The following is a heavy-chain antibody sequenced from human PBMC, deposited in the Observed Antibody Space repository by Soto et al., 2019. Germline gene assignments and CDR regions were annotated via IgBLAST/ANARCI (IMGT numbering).Heavy chain of an antibody. D-gene: IGHD4-17*01. V-gene: IGHV3-23*01. CDR2: ISGSGGST. CDR3: ARGTTTYDY. CDR1: GFTFSSYA. J-gene: IGHJ4*02. Sequence: GWSLRLSCAGSGFTFSSYAMNWVRQAPGKGLEWVSVISGSGGSTYYADSVKGRFTISRDNAKNSLYLQMNSLRAEDTAVYYCARGTTTYDYWGQGTLVTVSS.